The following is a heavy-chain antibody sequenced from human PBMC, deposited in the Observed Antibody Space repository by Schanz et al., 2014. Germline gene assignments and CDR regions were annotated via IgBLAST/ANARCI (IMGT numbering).Heavy chain of an antibody. CDR3: ARGEANWGQY. D-gene: IGHD7-27*01. CDR1: GYNFTTYT. Sequence: VQLVQSGADVKKPGASVKVSCKASGYNFTTYTMNWVRQAPGQGLEWMGWINTNTGNPTYAQGFTGRFVFSLDTSVSTAYLQISFLKADDTAVFFCARGEANWGQYWGQGTLVTVSS. CDR2: INTNTGNP. V-gene: IGHV7-4-1*02. J-gene: IGHJ4*02.